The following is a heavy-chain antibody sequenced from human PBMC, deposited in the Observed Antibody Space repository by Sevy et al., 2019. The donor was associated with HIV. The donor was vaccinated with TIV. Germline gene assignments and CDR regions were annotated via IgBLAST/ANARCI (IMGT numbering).Heavy chain of an antibody. J-gene: IGHJ4*02. CDR3: AHETFGRFES. V-gene: IGHV3-7*01. D-gene: IGHD3-16*01. CDR1: GFSFSANW. CDR2: IKADGSDK. Sequence: GGSLRLSCAASGFSFSANWMNWVRQAPGNGLEWVANIKADGSDKHYVDSVGGRFTISRDNAKNLLFLQMNSLRVEDTAVYYCAHETFGRFESWGQGTLVTVSS.